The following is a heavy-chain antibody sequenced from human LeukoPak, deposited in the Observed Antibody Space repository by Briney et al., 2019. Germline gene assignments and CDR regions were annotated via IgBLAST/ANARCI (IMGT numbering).Heavy chain of an antibody. CDR3: AKEAHHYDSSGYYYVPYFDY. V-gene: IGHV3-23*01. CDR2: ISGSGGST. J-gene: IGHJ4*02. Sequence: GGSLRLSCAASGFTFSSYAMSWVRQAPGKGLEWVSAISGSGGSTYYADSVKGRFTISRDNSKNTLYLQMNSLRAEDTAVYYCAKEAHHYDSSGYYYVPYFDYWGQGTLVTVSS. D-gene: IGHD3-22*01. CDR1: GFTFSSYA.